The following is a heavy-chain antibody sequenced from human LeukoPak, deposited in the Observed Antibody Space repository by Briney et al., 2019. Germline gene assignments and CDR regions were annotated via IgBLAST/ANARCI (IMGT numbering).Heavy chain of an antibody. CDR1: GASVSDGSYY. CDR2: LYYSGRT. Sequence: SETLSLTCSVSGASVSDGSYYWRWIRQPPGKGLEWIGFLYYSGRTKYSPSLSGRISTSIDTYKNHFSLNLTSVTAADTAVYYCARGLSTGREDYFDFWGQGTLVSVSS. J-gene: IGHJ4*02. D-gene: IGHD1-1*01. V-gene: IGHV4-61*03. CDR3: ARGLSTGREDYFDF.